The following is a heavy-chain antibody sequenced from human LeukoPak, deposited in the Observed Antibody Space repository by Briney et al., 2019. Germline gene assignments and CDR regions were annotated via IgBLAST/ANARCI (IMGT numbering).Heavy chain of an antibody. D-gene: IGHD5-24*01. CDR1: GGTFSSYA. V-gene: IGHV1-69*01. CDR2: IIPIFGTA. CDR3: AMKRRDGYNYFSDY. J-gene: IGHJ4*02. Sequence: GGSLRLSCAASGGTFSSYAISWVRQAPGQGLEWMGGIIPIFGTANYAQKFQGRVTITADESTSTAYMELSSLRSEDTAVYYCAMKRRDGYNYFSDYWGQGTLVTVSS.